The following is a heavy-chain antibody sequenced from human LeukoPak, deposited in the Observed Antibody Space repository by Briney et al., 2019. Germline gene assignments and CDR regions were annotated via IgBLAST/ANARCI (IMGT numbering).Heavy chain of an antibody. Sequence: GGSLRLSCAASGFTFSDNYMSWIRQAPGKGLEWVSYISGSGSTIYYTDSVKGRFTISRDNAKNSLFPQMNSLRAEDTAVYYCARDDYSSSSVDYWGQGTLVTVSS. CDR3: ARDDYSSSSVDY. CDR2: ISGSGSTI. V-gene: IGHV3-11*01. J-gene: IGHJ4*02. D-gene: IGHD6-6*01. CDR1: GFTFSDNY.